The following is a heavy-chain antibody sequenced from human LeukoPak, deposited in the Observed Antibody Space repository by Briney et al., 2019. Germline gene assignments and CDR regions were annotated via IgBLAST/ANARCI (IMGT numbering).Heavy chain of an antibody. CDR1: EFTVSSNY. CDR3: ARDSGYCGSASCYSVDY. CDR2: IFSDGST. Sequence: GGSLRLSCAASEFTVSSNYMSWVRQAPGKGLEWVSVIFSDGSTYYADSVKGRFTISRDNSKNTLYLQMNSLRAEDTAVYYCARDSGYCGSASCYSVDYWGQGTLVIVSS. J-gene: IGHJ4*02. V-gene: IGHV3-66*01. D-gene: IGHD2-2*01.